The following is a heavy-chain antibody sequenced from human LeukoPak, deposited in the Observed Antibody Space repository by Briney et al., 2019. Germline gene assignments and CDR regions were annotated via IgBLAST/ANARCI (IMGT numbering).Heavy chain of an antibody. J-gene: IGHJ3*02. CDR2: IYYSGST. CDR1: GGSISSSSYY. Sequence: SETLSLTCTVSGGSISSSSYYWGWIRQPPGKGLEWIGSIYYSGSTYYNPSLKSRVTISVDTSKNQFSLKLSSVTAADTAVYYCASIMTERIGDAFDIWGQGTMVTVSS. D-gene: IGHD3-16*01. CDR3: ASIMTERIGDAFDI. V-gene: IGHV4-39*01.